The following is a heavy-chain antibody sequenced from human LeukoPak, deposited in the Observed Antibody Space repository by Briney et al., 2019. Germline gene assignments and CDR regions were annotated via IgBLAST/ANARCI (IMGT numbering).Heavy chain of an antibody. CDR1: GGSMSSYY. Sequence: SETLSLTCTVSGGSMSSYYWFWIRQPPGKGLEWIGHIYHNGDTNYNPSLKSRVTISVDTSKNQFPLKLSSVTAADTAVYYCARKIRGVDAFDIWGQGTMVTVSS. J-gene: IGHJ3*02. CDR3: ARKIRGVDAFDI. V-gene: IGHV4-59*01. D-gene: IGHD3-10*01. CDR2: IYHNGDT.